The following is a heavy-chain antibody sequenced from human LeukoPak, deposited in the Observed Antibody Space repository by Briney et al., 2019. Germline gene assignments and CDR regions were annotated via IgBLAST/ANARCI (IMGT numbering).Heavy chain of an antibody. D-gene: IGHD4-17*01. J-gene: IGHJ5*02. Sequence: GGSLRLSCAASGFTFSNPWMSWVRQAPGKGLEGVGRIKSKTDGGVTDHAPALQGRFTTQTDDSKITLYLQINSLKTEDTAVYYCTTYGDYEGLSDRWGQGTLVTVSS. CDR3: TTYGDYEGLSDR. V-gene: IGHV3-15*01. CDR2: IKSKTDGGVT. CDR1: GFTFSNPW.